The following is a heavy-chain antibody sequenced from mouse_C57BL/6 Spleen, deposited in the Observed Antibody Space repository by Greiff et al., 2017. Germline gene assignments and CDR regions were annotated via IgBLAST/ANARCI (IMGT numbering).Heavy chain of an antibody. CDR3: ARGYYGYGDWYFDV. Sequence: QVQLQQPGAELVKPGASVKLSCKASGYTFTSYWIHWVKQRPGQGLEWIGMIHPNSGSTNYNEKFKSKATLTVDKSSSTAYIQLSSLTSEDSAVYYCARGYYGYGDWYFDVWGTGTTVTVSS. CDR1: GYTFTSYW. V-gene: IGHV1-64*01. CDR2: IHPNSGST. D-gene: IGHD2-2*01. J-gene: IGHJ1*03.